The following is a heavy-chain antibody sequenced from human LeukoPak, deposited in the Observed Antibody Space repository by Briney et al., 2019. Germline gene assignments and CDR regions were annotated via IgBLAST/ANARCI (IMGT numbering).Heavy chain of an antibody. D-gene: IGHD6-19*01. CDR2: IYRGGNT. CDR3: AREPIAVAGTHDAFDI. Sequence: GGSLRLSRAASGFTVSSNYMNWVRQAPGKGLEWVSVIYRGGNTYYASSLKGPFTISRDSSKSTLDLQMNTLRAEDTAVYYCAREPIAVAGTHDAFDIWGQGTMVTVSS. V-gene: IGHV3-53*01. CDR1: GFTVSSNY. J-gene: IGHJ3*02.